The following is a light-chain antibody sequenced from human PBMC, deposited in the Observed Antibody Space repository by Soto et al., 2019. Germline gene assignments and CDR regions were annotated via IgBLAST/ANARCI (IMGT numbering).Light chain of an antibody. CDR1: RSNIVSNT. V-gene: IGLV1-44*01. CDR3: AAWDDSLNAWV. J-gene: IGLJ3*02. Sequence: QSVLTQPPSVSGTPGLRVTISCSGSRSNIVSNTANWYQQLPGTAPKLLIYNNNERPSGVPDRFSGSNSGTSASLAISGLQSEDEADYYCAAWDDSLNAWVFGGGTQLTVL. CDR2: NNN.